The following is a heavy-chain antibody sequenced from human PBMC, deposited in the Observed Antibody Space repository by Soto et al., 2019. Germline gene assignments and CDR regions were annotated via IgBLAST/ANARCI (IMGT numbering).Heavy chain of an antibody. D-gene: IGHD5-12*01. J-gene: IGHJ4*02. Sequence: AAVKVSCKASGYTFTGYYIHWVRQAPGQGLEWVGWINPDNGDTNYAQKFQGRVSMTRDTSTSTAYMGLSSLRFDDTAVYYCARHSGYDYVFDYWGQGTLVTVSS. CDR2: INPDNGDT. V-gene: IGHV1-2*02. CDR3: ARHSGYDYVFDY. CDR1: GYTFTGYY.